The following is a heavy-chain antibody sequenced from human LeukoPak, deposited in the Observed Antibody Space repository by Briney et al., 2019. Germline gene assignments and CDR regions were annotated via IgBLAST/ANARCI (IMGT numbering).Heavy chain of an antibody. CDR1: GFTFSNYW. J-gene: IGHJ5*02. Sequence: PGGSLRLSCVASGFTFSNYWMHWVRQPPGKGLVWVSRIYVDGRTTNYADSVKGRFTISRDNAKNTVYLEMNSLSAEDTATYYCIRDFRSADLWGQGTLATVTS. CDR3: IRDFRSADL. V-gene: IGHV3-74*01. CDR2: IYVDGRTT.